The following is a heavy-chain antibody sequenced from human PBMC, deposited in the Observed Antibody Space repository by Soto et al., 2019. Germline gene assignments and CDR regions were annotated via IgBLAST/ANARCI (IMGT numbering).Heavy chain of an antibody. D-gene: IGHD6-6*01. J-gene: IGHJ6*02. V-gene: IGHV6-1*01. Sequence: PSQTLSLTCAISGYSVSSNSAALNWIRQSPSRGLEWLGRTYYRSKWYNNYAVSVKSRITINPDTSKNQFSLQLNSVTPEDTAVYYCARIHSSSSSDMDAWGQGTTVTVSS. CDR2: TYYRSKWYN. CDR3: ARIHSSSSSDMDA. CDR1: GYSVSSNSAA.